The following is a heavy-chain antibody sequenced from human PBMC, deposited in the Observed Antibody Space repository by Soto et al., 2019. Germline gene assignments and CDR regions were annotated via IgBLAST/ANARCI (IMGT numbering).Heavy chain of an antibody. D-gene: IGHD2-2*01. CDR1: GGTFSSYA. CDR3: ASGIYCSSTSCSDY. CDR2: IIPIFGTT. J-gene: IGHJ4*02. V-gene: IGHV1-69*01. Sequence: QVQLVQSGAEVKKPGSSVKVSCKASGGTFSSYAISWVRQAPGQGLEWMGGIIPIFGTTNYAQKFQGRVTITADESMSTAYMELSSLRSEDTAVYYCASGIYCSSTSCSDYWGQGTLVTVSS.